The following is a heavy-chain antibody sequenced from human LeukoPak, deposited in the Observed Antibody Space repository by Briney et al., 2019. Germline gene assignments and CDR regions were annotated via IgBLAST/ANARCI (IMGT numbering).Heavy chain of an antibody. CDR3: ARPVGSGSYYSWFDP. D-gene: IGHD1-26*01. CDR2: ISAYNGNT. CDR1: GYTFTSYG. J-gene: IGHJ5*02. Sequence: GASVKVSCKASGYTFTSYGISWVRQAPGQGLEWMGWISAYNGNTNYAQKLQGRVTMTADTSTSTAYMGLRSLRSGDTAVYYCARPVGSGSYYSWFDPWGQGTLVTVSS. V-gene: IGHV1-18*01.